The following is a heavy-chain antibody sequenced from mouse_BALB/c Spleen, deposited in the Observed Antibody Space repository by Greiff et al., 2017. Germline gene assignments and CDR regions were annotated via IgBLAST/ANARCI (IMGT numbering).Heavy chain of an antibody. Sequence: EVKLVESGGGLVKPGGSLKLSCAASGFAFSSYDMSWVRQTPEKRLEWVAYISSGGGSTYYPDTVKGRFTISRDNAKNTLYLQMSSLKSEDTAMYYCARHGYGSSFDYWGQGTTLTVSS. CDR1: GFAFSSYD. J-gene: IGHJ2*01. CDR3: ARHGYGSSFDY. D-gene: IGHD1-1*01. V-gene: IGHV5-12-1*01. CDR2: ISSGGGST.